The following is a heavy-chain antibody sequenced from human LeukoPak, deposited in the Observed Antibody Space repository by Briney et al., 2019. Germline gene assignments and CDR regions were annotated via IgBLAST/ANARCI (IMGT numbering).Heavy chain of an antibody. CDR3: ARGYYDSSGYYKPPDLFDY. CDR2: IKQDGSEK. J-gene: IGHJ4*02. V-gene: IGHV3-7*01. Sequence: GGSLRLSCVASGFTFSSYWMTWVRQAPGKGLEWVANIKQDGSEKHYVDSVKGRFTISRDNAKNSLYLQMDSLRAEDTAVYYCARGYYDSSGYYKPPDLFDYWGQGTLVTVSS. D-gene: IGHD3-22*01. CDR1: GFTFSSYW.